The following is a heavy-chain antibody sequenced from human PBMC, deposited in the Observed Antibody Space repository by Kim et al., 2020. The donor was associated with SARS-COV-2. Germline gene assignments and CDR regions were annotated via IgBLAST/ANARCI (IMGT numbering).Heavy chain of an antibody. J-gene: IGHJ6*01. CDR1: GFTFSSYS. CDR2: ISSSGSDI. CDR3: ARDVLVDDYNGID. Sequence: GGSLRLSCAASGFTFSSYSMSWVRQAPGKGLEWVSSISSSGSDIYYADSVRGRFTISRDNTKNSLYLQMNSLRAEDTAVYYCARDVLVDDYNGID. V-gene: IGHV3-21*04. D-gene: IGHD5-12*01.